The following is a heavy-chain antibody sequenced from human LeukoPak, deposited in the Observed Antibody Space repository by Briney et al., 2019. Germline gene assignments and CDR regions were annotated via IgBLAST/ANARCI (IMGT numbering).Heavy chain of an antibody. D-gene: IGHD4-17*01. CDR3: ARERDYGDPRD. CDR2: IIPIFGTA. Sequence: SVKVSCKASGGTFSSYAISWVRQAPGQGLEWMGRIIPIFGTANYAQKFQGRVTITTDESTSTTYMELSSLRSEDTAVYYCARERDYGDPRDWGQGTLVTVSS. V-gene: IGHV1-69*05. J-gene: IGHJ4*02. CDR1: GGTFSSYA.